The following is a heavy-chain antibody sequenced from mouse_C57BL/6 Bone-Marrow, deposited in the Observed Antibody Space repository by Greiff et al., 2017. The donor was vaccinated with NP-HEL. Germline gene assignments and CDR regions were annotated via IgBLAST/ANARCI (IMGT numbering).Heavy chain of an antibody. Sequence: QVQLQQPGAELVRPGSSVKLSCKASGYTFTSYWMDWVKQRPGQGLEWIGNIYPSDSETHYNQKFKDKATLTVDKSSSTAYMQLSSLTSEASAVYYCARSMVWYFDVGGTGTTVTVSS. CDR3: ARSMVWYFDV. CDR2: IYPSDSET. CDR1: GYTFTSYW. V-gene: IGHV1-61*01. D-gene: IGHD1-1*02. J-gene: IGHJ1*03.